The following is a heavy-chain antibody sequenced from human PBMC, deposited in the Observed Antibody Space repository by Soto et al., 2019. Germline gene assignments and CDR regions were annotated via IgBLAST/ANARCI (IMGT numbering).Heavy chain of an antibody. Sequence: EVQLVESGGGLVQPGGSLKLSCAASGFTFSGSAVHWVRQAPGTALEWVGRIRGKANSDATVYDASVKGRFTISRDDSMNTAYLHMNSLKTEDTVVYYCTRPSINYDILTDYFKYWGQGSLVTVSS. CDR3: TRPSINYDILTDYFKY. J-gene: IGHJ4*02. D-gene: IGHD3-9*01. CDR2: IRGKANSDAT. CDR1: GFTFSGSA. V-gene: IGHV3-73*02.